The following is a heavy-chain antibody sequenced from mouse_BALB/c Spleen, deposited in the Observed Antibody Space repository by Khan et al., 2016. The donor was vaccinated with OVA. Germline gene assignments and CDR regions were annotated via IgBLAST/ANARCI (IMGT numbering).Heavy chain of an antibody. CDR1: GFTFSTYG. D-gene: IGHD1-1*01. J-gene: IGHJ3*01. V-gene: IGHV5-6*02. CDR3: ARLAYYYNSEGFAY. CDR2: ISSGGSYT. Sequence: DVKLVESGGDLVKPGGSLKLSCAASGFTFSTYGMSWVRQTPDKRLEWVATISSGGSYTYYPDNVKGRFTISRDNAKNTLYLQMSSLKSEDTAMYYCARLAYYYNSEGFAYWGQETLVTVSA.